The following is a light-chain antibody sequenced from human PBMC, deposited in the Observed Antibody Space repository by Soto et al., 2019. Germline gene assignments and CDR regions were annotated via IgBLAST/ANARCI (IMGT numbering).Light chain of an antibody. J-gene: IGLJ2*01. CDR3: TSYRDGDTLV. CDR1: NSDIGRYNY. V-gene: IGLV2-14*03. Sequence: QSVLTQPASVSGSPGQSITISCSGTNSDIGRYNYVSWYQQHTGKAPRLLIYEVSYRHSGVSYRFSGSKSGNTASLTISGLQAEDEADYYCTSYRDGDTLVFGGGTKLTVL. CDR2: EVS.